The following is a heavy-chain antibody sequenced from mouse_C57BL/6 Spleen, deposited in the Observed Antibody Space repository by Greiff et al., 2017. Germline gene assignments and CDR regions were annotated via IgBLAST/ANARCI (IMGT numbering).Heavy chain of an antibody. Sequence: LQESGPELVKPGASVKISCKASGYAFSSSWMNWVKQRPGKGLEWIGRIYPGDGDTNYNAKFKGKAKLTADKSSSTAYMQRSSLTSEDSAVYFCARDDPGYYAMDYWGQGTSVTVSS. J-gene: IGHJ4*01. V-gene: IGHV1-82*01. CDR2: IYPGDGDT. D-gene: IGHD2-3*01. CDR1: GYAFSSSW. CDR3: ARDDPGYYAMDY.